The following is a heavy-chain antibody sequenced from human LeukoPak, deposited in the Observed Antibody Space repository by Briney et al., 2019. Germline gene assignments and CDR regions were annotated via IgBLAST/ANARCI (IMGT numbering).Heavy chain of an antibody. CDR2: IWNDGSNK. V-gene: IGHV3-33*01. D-gene: IGHD5/OR15-5a*01. Sequence: PGGSLRLSCAASGFTFSSYGMHWVRQAPGKGLEWVAVIWNDGSNKYYADSVKGRFTISRDNAENSLYLQMNSLRAEDTAVYYCARVSSSYFDYWGQGTLVTVSS. CDR1: GFTFSSYG. CDR3: ARVSSSYFDY. J-gene: IGHJ4*02.